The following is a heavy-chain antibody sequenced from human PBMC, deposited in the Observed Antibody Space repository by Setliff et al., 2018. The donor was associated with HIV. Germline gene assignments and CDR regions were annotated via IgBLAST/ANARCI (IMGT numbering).Heavy chain of an antibody. Sequence: PSETLSLTCTVSGASITSHYWSWIRQSPGKGFEWIGYIYSTGSTNYNPPLQSRVTISMVASRNQFSLKVTSVTAADTAVYYCAKGAGFYGDYTFDHWGQGRQVTVSS. D-gene: IGHD4-17*01. CDR3: AKGAGFYGDYTFDH. V-gene: IGHV4-59*11. CDR1: GASITSHY. J-gene: IGHJ4*02. CDR2: IYSTGST.